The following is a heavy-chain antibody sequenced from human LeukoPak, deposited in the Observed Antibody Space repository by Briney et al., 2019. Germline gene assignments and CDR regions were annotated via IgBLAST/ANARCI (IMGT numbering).Heavy chain of an antibody. CDR1: GYTFTSYY. CDR2: INPSGGST. D-gene: IGHD2-21*02. V-gene: IGHV1-46*01. CDR3: ARAPLCSGVGGDCYTFDY. J-gene: IGHJ4*02. Sequence: ASVKVSCKASGYTFTSYYMHWVRQAPGQGLEWMGIINPSGGSTSYAQKFQGRVTMTRDMSTSTVYMELSSLRSEDTAVYYCARAPLCSGVGGDCYTFDYWGQGTLVTVSS.